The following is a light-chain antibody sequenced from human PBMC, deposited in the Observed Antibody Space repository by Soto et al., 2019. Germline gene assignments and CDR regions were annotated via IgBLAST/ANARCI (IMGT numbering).Light chain of an antibody. J-gene: IGKJ2*01. Sequence: EIVMTQSQATLSVSPGERATLSCRASQSVSSNLAWYQQKPGQAPRLLIYGASNRATGIPPRFSGRGSGTEATLTISSLQSEDFAVYYCQHYNNWPPYTFGQGTKLEIK. V-gene: IGKV3-15*01. CDR2: GAS. CDR3: QHYNNWPPYT. CDR1: QSVSSN.